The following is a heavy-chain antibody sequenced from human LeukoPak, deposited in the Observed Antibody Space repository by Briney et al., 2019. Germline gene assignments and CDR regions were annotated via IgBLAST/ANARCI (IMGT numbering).Heavy chain of an antibody. CDR3: ARGTGAYYY. J-gene: IGHJ4*02. D-gene: IGHD3-16*01. Sequence: EGSLRLSCAVSGFTFTDYAMTWVRQAPGKGLEWVSGISGAGGGTYYAASVKGRFTISRDNSKNTLYLQMNSLRAEDTAVYYCARGTGAYYYWGQGTLVTVSS. CDR1: GFTFTDYA. V-gene: IGHV3-23*01. CDR2: ISGAGGGT.